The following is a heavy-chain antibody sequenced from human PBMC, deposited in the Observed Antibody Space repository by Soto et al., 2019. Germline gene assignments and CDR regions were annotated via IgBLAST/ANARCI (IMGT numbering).Heavy chain of an antibody. V-gene: IGHV4-30-2*01. J-gene: IGHJ3*02. Sequence: PSETLSLTCAVSGGSISSGGYSWSWIRQPPGKGLEWIGYIYHSGSTYYNPSLKSRVTISVDRSKNQFSLKLSSATAADTAVYYCARGGLLWFGAPDAFDIWGQGTMVTVSS. CDR2: IYHSGST. CDR3: ARGGLLWFGAPDAFDI. CDR1: GGSISSGGYS. D-gene: IGHD3-10*01.